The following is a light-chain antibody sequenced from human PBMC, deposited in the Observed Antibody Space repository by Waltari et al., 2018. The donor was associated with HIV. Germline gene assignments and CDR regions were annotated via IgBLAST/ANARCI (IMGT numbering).Light chain of an antibody. CDR2: DVS. V-gene: IGLV2-14*01. J-gene: IGLJ2*01. CDR3: SSYTSSSTVV. CDR1: NSDVGGYTY. Sequence: QSALTQPASVSGSPGQSITISCTGPNSDVGGYTYVSWYQQYPGKAPKLMIYDVSNRPSGVSNRFSASKSGNTASLTISGLQAEDEADYYCSSYTSSSTVVFGGGTKLTVL.